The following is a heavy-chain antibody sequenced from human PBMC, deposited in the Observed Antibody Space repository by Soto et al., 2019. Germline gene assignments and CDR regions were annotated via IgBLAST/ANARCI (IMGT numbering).Heavy chain of an antibody. J-gene: IGHJ4*02. CDR3: TRDPDTSSKVDY. CDR2: ISHSGSPL. CDR1: GFTFSAHY. D-gene: IGHD3-3*02. Sequence: GGSLRLSCAASGFTFSAHYMSWIRRAPGKGLEWIAYISHSGSPLYYADSVKGRFTISRDNAKNSLYLQMNSLRVEDTALYFCTRDPDTSSKVDYWGRGTLVTVSS. V-gene: IGHV3-11*01.